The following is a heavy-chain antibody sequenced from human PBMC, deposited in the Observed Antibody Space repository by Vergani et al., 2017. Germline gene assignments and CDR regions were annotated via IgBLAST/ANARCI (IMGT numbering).Heavy chain of an antibody. D-gene: IGHD2-8*01. J-gene: IGHJ6*03. V-gene: IGHV3-33*01. CDR3: ARSGYCAHGVCYMTYYYYMDV. Sequence: QVQLEESGGGVVQPGRSLRLSCAGSGFTLSSHAMHCVRQAPGKGLEWVAFIWYDGSKEYYADSVKCRFTISRDNSKNTLYLQMNNLRAADTAVYYCARSGYCAHGVCYMTYYYYMDVWGKGTAVTVSS. CDR1: GFTLSSHA. CDR2: IWYDGSKE.